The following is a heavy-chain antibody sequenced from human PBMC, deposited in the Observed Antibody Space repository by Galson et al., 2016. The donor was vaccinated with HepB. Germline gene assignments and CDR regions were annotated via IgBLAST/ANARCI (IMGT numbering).Heavy chain of an antibody. Sequence: SLRLSCAASGFTFSNYGMHWVRQAPGKGLQWVALISDDGRDKQYEDSLKGRFTVSRDNSKNTLFLQMNSLSTEDTAVYYCAKDRLEEHSSGWYYYFDDWGQATLITVSS. CDR3: AKDRLEEHSSGWYYYFDD. J-gene: IGHJ4*02. CDR2: ISDDGRDK. D-gene: IGHD6-19*01. V-gene: IGHV3-30*18. CDR1: GFTFSNYG.